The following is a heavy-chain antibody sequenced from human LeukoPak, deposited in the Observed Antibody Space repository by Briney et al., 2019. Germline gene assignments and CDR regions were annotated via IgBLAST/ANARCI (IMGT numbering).Heavy chain of an antibody. V-gene: IGHV3-15*01. CDR2: IKSKTAGGTT. J-gene: IGHJ4*02. CDR1: GFTFSNAW. CDR3: TTPRPPDY. Sequence: PGGSLRLSCAASGFTFSNAWMSWVRQAPGKGLEWVGRIKSKTAGGTTDYAGPVKGRFTTSRDDSKNTVYLQMNSLKTEDAAVYYCTTPRPPDYWGQGTLVTVSS.